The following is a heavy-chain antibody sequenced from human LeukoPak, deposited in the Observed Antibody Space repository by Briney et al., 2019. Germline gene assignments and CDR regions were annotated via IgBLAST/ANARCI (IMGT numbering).Heavy chain of an antibody. D-gene: IGHD4-17*01. CDR1: GGSISSGGYY. CDR2: IYYSGST. V-gene: IGHV4-31*03. J-gene: IGHJ3*02. Sequence: SETLSLTCTVSGGSISSGGYYWSWIRQHPGKGLEWIGYIYYSGSTYYNPSLKSRVTISVDTSKNQFSLKLSSVTAADTAVHYCARELHGDYGIWGQGTMVTVSS. CDR3: ARELHGDYGI.